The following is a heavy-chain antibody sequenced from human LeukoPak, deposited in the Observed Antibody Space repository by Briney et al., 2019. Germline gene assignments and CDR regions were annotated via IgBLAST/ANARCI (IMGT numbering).Heavy chain of an antibody. D-gene: IGHD3-22*01. J-gene: IGHJ6*02. Sequence: ASVKVSCKASGYTFTSYGIIWVRQAPGQGLEWMGWISAYNGNTNYAQKLQGRVTMTTDTSTSTAYMELRSLRSDDTAVYYCAIYYYDSSGYYTSFDYGMDVWGQGTTVTVSS. CDR1: GYTFTSYG. CDR2: ISAYNGNT. CDR3: AIYYYDSSGYYTSFDYGMDV. V-gene: IGHV1-18*01.